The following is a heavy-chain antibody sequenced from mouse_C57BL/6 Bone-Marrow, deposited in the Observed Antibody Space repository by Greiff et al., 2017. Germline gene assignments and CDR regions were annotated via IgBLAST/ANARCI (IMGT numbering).Heavy chain of an antibody. V-gene: IGHV8-12*01. J-gene: IGHJ1*03. CDR2: IYWDDDK. CDR1: GFSLSTSGMG. Sequence: QVTLKESGPGLLQSSQTLSLTCSFSGFSLSTSGMGVSWIRQPSGKGLEWLAHIYWDDDKRYNPSLKSRLTISKDTSRNQVFLKITSVDTADTATYYCARRPRWYFDVWGTGTTVTVSS. CDR3: ARRPRWYFDV.